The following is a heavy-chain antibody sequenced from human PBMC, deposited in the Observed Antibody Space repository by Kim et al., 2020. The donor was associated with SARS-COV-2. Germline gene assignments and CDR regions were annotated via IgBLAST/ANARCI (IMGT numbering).Heavy chain of an antibody. J-gene: IGHJ6*02. CDR3: ARDLPRLVETGLGSMDV. D-gene: IGHD5-18*01. Sequence: SVKDRFTISRDNAKNTLYLQMDGLRVEDTAMYFCARDLPRLVETGLGSMDVWGQGTTVTVSS. V-gene: IGHV3-74*01.